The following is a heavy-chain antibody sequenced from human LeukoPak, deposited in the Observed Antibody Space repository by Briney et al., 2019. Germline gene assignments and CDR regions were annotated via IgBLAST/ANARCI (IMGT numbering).Heavy chain of an antibody. Sequence: SETLSLTCTVSGGSISSYYWSWVRQPPGKGLEWIGYIYYSGSTNYNPSLKSRVTISVDTSKNQFSLKLSSVTAADTAVYYCARLGERDSFDTWGQGTLVTVSS. CDR1: GGSISSYY. J-gene: IGHJ5*02. D-gene: IGHD3-10*01. CDR2: IYYSGST. CDR3: ARLGERDSFDT. V-gene: IGHV4-59*08.